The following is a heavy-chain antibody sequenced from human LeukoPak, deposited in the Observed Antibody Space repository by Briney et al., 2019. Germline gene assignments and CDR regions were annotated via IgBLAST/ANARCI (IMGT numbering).Heavy chain of an antibody. J-gene: IGHJ4*02. CDR3: AIHYYDSSGYLYYFDY. V-gene: IGHV1-18*01. CDR2: ISAYNGNT. CDR1: GYTFTSYG. Sequence: ASVKVSCKASGYTFTSYGISWARQAPGQGLEWMGWISAYNGNTTYAQKLQGRVTMTTDTSTSTAYMELRSLRSDDTAVYYCAIHYYDSSGYLYYFDYWGQGTLVTVSS. D-gene: IGHD3-22*01.